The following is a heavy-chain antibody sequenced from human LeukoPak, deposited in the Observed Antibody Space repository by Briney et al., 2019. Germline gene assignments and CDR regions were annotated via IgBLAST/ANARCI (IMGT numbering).Heavy chain of an antibody. V-gene: IGHV4-59*12. D-gene: IGHD6-6*01. Sequence: SETLSLTCTVSGGSISSYYWSWIRQPPGKGLEWIGYIYYSGSTNYNPSLKSRVTISVDTSKNQFSLKLSSVTAADTAVYYCARRRDSSSPGDFDYWGQGTLVTVSS. CDR2: IYYSGST. CDR1: GGSISSYY. J-gene: IGHJ4*02. CDR3: ARRRDSSSPGDFDY.